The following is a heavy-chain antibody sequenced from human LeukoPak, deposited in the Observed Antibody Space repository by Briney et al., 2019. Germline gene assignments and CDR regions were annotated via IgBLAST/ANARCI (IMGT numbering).Heavy chain of an antibody. V-gene: IGHV1-46*01. CDR3: ATERLVVGATSPFDY. CDR2: INPSGGST. J-gene: IGHJ4*02. Sequence: EASVKVSCKASGYTFTGYYMHWVRQAPGQGLEWMGIINPSGGSTSYAQKFQGGVTMTRDTSTSTVYMELSSLRSEDTAVYYCATERLVVGATSPFDYWGQGTLVTVSS. CDR1: GYTFTGYY. D-gene: IGHD1-26*01.